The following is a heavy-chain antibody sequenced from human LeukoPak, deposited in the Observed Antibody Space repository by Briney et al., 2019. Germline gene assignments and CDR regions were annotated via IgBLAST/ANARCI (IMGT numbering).Heavy chain of an antibody. CDR2: IYYSGSA. CDR1: GGSISSSSYY. CDR3: AREGLLWFGEYPPLFDY. V-gene: IGHV4-39*07. Sequence: SETLSLTCTVSGGSISSSSYYWGWVRQPPGEGLELIGSIYYSGSAYYNPSLKSRVTISVDTSKNQFSLKLSSVTAADTAVYYCAREGLLWFGEYPPLFDYWGQGTLVTVSS. J-gene: IGHJ4*02. D-gene: IGHD3-10*01.